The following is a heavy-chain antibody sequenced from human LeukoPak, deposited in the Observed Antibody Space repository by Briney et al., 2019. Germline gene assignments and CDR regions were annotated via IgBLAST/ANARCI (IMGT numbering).Heavy chain of an antibody. D-gene: IGHD6-19*01. V-gene: IGHV4-34*01. CDR2: INHSGST. CDR3: ARAVRIEQWPRGLKPRRASAFDI. CDR1: GGSISSYY. Sequence: SETLSLTCTVSGGSISSYYWSWIRQPPGKGLEWIGEINHSGSTNYNPSLKSRVTISVDTSKNQFSLKLSSVTAADTAVYYCARAVRIEQWPRGLKPRRASAFDIWGQGTMVTVSS. J-gene: IGHJ3*02.